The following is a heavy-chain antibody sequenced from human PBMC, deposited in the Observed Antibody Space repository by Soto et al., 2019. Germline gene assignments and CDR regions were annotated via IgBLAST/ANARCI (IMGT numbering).Heavy chain of an antibody. CDR2: ISSSSSTI. CDR3: ARESPLTGLDY. J-gene: IGHJ4*02. V-gene: IGHV3-48*01. Sequence: GGSLRLSCAASGFTFSSYSLSWLRQAPGKGLEWVSYISSSSSTIYYADSVRGRFTISRDNAKNSLYLQMNSLRAEDTAVYFCARESPLTGLDYWGQGTLVTVSS. D-gene: IGHD3-9*01. CDR1: GFTFSSYS.